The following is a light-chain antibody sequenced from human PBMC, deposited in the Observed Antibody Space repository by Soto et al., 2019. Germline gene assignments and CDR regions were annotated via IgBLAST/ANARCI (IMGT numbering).Light chain of an antibody. CDR3: QQYGSSPVYT. V-gene: IGKV3-20*01. J-gene: IGKJ2*01. CDR1: QSVSSSY. CDR2: GAS. Sequence: EIVLTQSPGTLSLSPGERATLSCRASQSVSSSYLAWYQQKPGQAPRLLIYGASSRATGIPDRFSGSGSGTDFTLTISRLEPEDFAVYYCQQYGSSPVYTFGQGTKLEIE.